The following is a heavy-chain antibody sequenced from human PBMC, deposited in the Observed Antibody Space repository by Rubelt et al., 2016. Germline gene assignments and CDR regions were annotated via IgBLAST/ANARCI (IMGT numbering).Heavy chain of an antibody. V-gene: IGHV4-39*07. CDR1: GGSISSSSYY. Sequence: QLQLQESGPGLVKPSETLSLTCTVSGGSISSSSYYWGWIRQPPGKGLEWIGSIYYSGSTYYNPSLKNRVTISVDTSKNQFSLKLTSVTAADTAVYYCARDPRYHGSGSPFDYWGQGTLVTVSS. CDR2: IYYSGST. J-gene: IGHJ4*02. D-gene: IGHD3-10*01. CDR3: ARDPRYHGSGSPFDY.